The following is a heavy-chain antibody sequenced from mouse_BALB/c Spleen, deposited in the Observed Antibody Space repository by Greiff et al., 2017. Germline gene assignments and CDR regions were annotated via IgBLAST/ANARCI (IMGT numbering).Heavy chain of an antibody. Sequence: EVQLQQSGPELMKPGASVKISCKASGYSFTSYYMHWVKQSHGKSLEWIGYIDPFNGGTSYNQKFKGKATLTVDKSSSTAYMHLSSLTSEDSAVYYCARETPHYANHGAMDYWGQGTSVTVSS. CDR3: ARETPHYANHGAMDY. CDR2: IDPFNGGT. V-gene: IGHV1-28*01. J-gene: IGHJ4*01. CDR1: GYSFTSYY. D-gene: IGHD1-1*02.